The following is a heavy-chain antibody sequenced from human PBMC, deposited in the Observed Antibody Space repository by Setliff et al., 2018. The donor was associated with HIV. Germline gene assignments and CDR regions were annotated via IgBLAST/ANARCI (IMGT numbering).Heavy chain of an antibody. J-gene: IGHJ3*02. CDR2: ISSSGTTI. CDR1: GFTFSNYE. Sequence: GGSLRLSCAASGFTFSNYEMNWVRQAPGKGLEWVSYISSSGTTIYYADSVKGRFTISRDNAKNSLYLQTNSLRAEDTAVYYCARDAAAPAAIEGAFDIWGQGTMVTVSS. CDR3: ARDAAAPAAIEGAFDI. D-gene: IGHD2-2*02. V-gene: IGHV3-48*03.